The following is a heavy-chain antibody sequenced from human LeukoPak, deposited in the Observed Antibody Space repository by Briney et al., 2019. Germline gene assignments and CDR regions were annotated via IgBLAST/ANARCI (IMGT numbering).Heavy chain of an antibody. CDR2: IYYSGST. CDR1: GGSISSYY. CDR3: ARRVEYSSGWYYFDY. D-gene: IGHD6-19*01. J-gene: IGHJ4*02. Sequence: PSETLSLTCTVSGGSISSYYWSWLRQPPGKGLEWIGYIYYSGSTNYNPSLKSRVTISVDTSKNQFSLKLSSVTAADTAVYYCARRVEYSSGWYYFDYWGQGTLVTVSS. V-gene: IGHV4-59*08.